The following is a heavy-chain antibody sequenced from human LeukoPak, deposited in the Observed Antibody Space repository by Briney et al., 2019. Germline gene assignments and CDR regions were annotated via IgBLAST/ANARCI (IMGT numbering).Heavy chain of an antibody. CDR1: RFTFSRYG. V-gene: IGHV3-33*06. CDR2: MWYDGSNQ. Sequence: GRSLRQSFTGTRFTFSRYGMHWLRQARSKGLEWVGVMWYDGSNQYYADSVRGRFSIFSDNYGNMEIVQMNSQKPADKGVHYCAKGDSPDPSEHWGLGTLVTVSS. J-gene: IGHJ1*01. CDR3: AKGDSPDPSEH. D-gene: IGHD3-22*01.